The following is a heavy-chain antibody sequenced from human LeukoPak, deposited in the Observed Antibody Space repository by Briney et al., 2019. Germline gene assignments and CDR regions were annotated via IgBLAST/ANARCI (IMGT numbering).Heavy chain of an antibody. V-gene: IGHV1-2*02. J-gene: IGHJ5*02. CDR2: INPNSGGT. CDR3: ARTEPIAAAGTGWFDP. D-gene: IGHD6-13*01. Sequence: ASVEVSCKASGYTFTGYYMHWVRQAPGQGLEWMGWINPNSGGTNYAQKFQGRVTMTRDTSISTAYMELSRLRSDDTAVYYCARTEPIAAAGTGWFDPWGQGTLVTVSS. CDR1: GYTFTGYY.